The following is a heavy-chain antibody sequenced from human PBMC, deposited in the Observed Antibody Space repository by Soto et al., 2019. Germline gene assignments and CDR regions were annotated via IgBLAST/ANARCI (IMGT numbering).Heavy chain of an antibody. V-gene: IGHV3-7*01. J-gene: IGHJ4*02. CDR3: ARQQQLVMTLWDREYYFDY. Sequence: EVQLVESGGGLVQPGGSLRLSCAASGFTFSSYWMSWVRQAPGKGLEWVANIKQDGSEKYYVDSVKGRFTISRDNAKNELYLQMNGLRAEDMAVYYCARQQQLVMTLWDREYYFDYWGQVTLVTVSS. CDR2: IKQDGSEK. D-gene: IGHD6-13*01. CDR1: GFTFSSYW.